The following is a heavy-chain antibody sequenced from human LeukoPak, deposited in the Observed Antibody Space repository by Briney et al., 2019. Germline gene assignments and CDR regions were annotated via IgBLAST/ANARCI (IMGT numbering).Heavy chain of an antibody. CDR1: GFTFSSYA. J-gene: IGHJ4*02. CDR3: AREGSNWASDY. D-gene: IGHD6-13*01. CDR2: ISSNGGNT. V-gene: IGHV3-64*01. Sequence: GGSLRLSCAASGFTFSSYAMHWVRQAPGKGLEYVSAISSNGGNTYYANSMKGRFTISRDNSKNTLYLQMGSLRAEDMAVYYCAREGSNWASDYWGQGTLVTVSS.